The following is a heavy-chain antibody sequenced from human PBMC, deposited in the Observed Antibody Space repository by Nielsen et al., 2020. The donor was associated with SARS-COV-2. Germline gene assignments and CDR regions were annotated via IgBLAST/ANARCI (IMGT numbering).Heavy chain of an antibody. V-gene: IGHV3-9*01. CDR2: ISWNSGSI. CDR1: GFTFDDYA. J-gene: IGHJ6*02. Sequence: GGSLRLSCAASGFTFDDYAMHWVRQAPGKGLEWVSGISWNSGSIGYADSVKGRFTISRDNAKNSLYLQMNSLRAEDTALYYCAKDLTDIVVVPAATTPWGGMDVWGQGTTVTVSS. D-gene: IGHD2-2*01. CDR3: AKDLTDIVVVPAATTPWGGMDV.